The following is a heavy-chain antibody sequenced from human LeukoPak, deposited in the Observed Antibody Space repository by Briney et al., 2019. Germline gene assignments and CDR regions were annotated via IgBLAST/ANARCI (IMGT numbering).Heavy chain of an antibody. D-gene: IGHD3-9*01. V-gene: IGHV3-15*01. CDR2: IKRRSDGETT. CDR3: STDRRLTGLFDF. Sequence: GGSLRLSCAASGFSFSSNVMIWVRQAPGKGLVWVARIKRRSDGETTDYAAPVKGRFTISRDDSKNTLYLQMNNLKTEDTAVYYCSTDRRLTGLFDFWGQGTQVTVSS. J-gene: IGHJ4*02. CDR1: GFSFSSNV.